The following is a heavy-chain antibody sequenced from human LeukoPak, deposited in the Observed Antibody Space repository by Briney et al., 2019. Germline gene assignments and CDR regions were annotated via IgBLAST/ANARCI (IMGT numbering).Heavy chain of an antibody. J-gene: IGHJ4*02. V-gene: IGHV4-59*01. CDR2: IYYSGST. CDR3: ASVPPGLRLGVN. CDR1: GGSISSYY. Sequence: KASETLSLTCTVSGGSISSYYWSWIRQPPGKGLEWIGYIYYSGSTNYNPSLKSRVTISVDTSKNQFSLKLSSVTAADTAVYYCASVPPGLRLGVNWGQGTLVTVSS. D-gene: IGHD3-16*01.